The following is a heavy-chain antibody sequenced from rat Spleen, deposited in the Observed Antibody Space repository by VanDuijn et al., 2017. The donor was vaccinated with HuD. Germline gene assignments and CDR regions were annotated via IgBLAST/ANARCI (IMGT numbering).Heavy chain of an antibody. CDR1: GFTFSDYY. CDR3: ASVTTEGRLRGYWYFDF. Sequence: EVQLVESDGGLVQPGRSLKLSCAASGFTFSDYYMAWVRQAPTKGLEWVATISYDGHTTYYRDSVKGRFTISRDNAKDTLFLRMDSLRSEDTATYYCASVTTEGRLRGYWYFDFWGPGTMVTVSS. V-gene: IGHV5-29*01. D-gene: IGHD1-11*01. CDR2: ISYDGHTT. J-gene: IGHJ1*01.